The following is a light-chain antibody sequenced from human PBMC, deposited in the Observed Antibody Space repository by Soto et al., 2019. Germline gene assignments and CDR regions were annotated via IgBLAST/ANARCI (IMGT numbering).Light chain of an antibody. V-gene: IGKV1-5*03. CDR3: QHYNNYPWT. J-gene: IGKJ1*01. CDR2: KAS. Sequence: DIQMTQSPSTLSASVGDRVTITCRASQSISSWLAWYQQKPGKAPKLLIYKASSLESVVPSRFSGSGSGTEFTLTIRSLQPDYVAHDDGQHYNNYPWTFGKGTKVEIK. CDR1: QSISSW.